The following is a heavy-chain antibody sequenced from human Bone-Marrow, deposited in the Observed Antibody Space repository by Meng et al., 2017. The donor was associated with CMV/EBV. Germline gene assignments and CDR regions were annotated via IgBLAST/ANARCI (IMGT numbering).Heavy chain of an antibody. V-gene: IGHV3-30-3*01. J-gene: IGHJ4*02. CDR2: ISYDGSNK. CDR3: ARDPDYGSGRGYYFDY. D-gene: IGHD3-10*01. CDR1: GFTFSSYA. Sequence: GESLKISCAASGFTFSSYAMHWVRQAPGKGLEWVAVISYDGSNKYYAASVKGRFTISRDNSKNTLYLQMNSLRAEDTDVYYCARDPDYGSGRGYYFDYWGQGTLVTVSS.